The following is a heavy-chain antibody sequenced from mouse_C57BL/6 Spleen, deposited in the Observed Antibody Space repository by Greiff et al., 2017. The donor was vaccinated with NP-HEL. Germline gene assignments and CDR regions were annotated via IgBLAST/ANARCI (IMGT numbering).Heavy chain of an antibody. Sequence: QVQLQQPGAELVRPGSSVKLSCKASGYTFTSYWMHWVKQRPTQGLEWIGNIDPSDSETHYNQKFKDKATLTVDKSSSTAYMQLSSLTSEDSAVYYCAREGDGYGYWGQGTTLTVSS. J-gene: IGHJ2*01. CDR2: IDPSDSET. D-gene: IGHD2-3*01. CDR3: AREGDGYGY. CDR1: GYTFTSYW. V-gene: IGHV1-52*01.